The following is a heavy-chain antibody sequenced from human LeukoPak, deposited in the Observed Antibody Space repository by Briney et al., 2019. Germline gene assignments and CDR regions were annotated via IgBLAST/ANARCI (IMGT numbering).Heavy chain of an antibody. CDR2: IYYSGGT. D-gene: IGHD2-15*01. Sequence: SETLSLTCTVSGGSISSYYWSWIRQPPGKGLEWIGYIYYSGGTNYNPSLKSRVTISVDTSKNQFSLKLSSVTAADTAVYYCARESGYCSGGSCRGWFDPWGQGTLATVSS. CDR1: GGSISSYY. V-gene: IGHV4-59*01. CDR3: ARESGYCSGGSCRGWFDP. J-gene: IGHJ5*02.